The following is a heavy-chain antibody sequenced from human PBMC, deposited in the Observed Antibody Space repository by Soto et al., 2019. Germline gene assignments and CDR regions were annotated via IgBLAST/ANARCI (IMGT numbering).Heavy chain of an antibody. CDR3: ARDRFLGYCSSTSCGYYMDV. D-gene: IGHD2-2*01. V-gene: IGHV3-21*01. J-gene: IGHJ6*03. CDR1: GFTFSSYS. Sequence: GGSLRLSCAATGFTFSSYSMNWVRQAPGKGLEWVSSISSSSSYIYYADSVKGRFTISRDNAKNSLYLQMNSLRAEDTAVYYCARDRFLGYCSSTSCGYYMDVWGKGTTVTVSS. CDR2: ISSSSSYI.